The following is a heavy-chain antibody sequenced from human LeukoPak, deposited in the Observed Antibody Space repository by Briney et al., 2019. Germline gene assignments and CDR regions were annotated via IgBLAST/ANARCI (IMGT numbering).Heavy chain of an antibody. D-gene: IGHD3-22*01. CDR1: GFTLNTFG. Sequence: PGGSLRLSCTTSGFTLNTFGMHWVRQAPGKGLEWVAFIRNDGSNKYYADSVKGRFTISRDNSKNTLYLQMNSLRAEDTAVYYCARAPYYYDSSGYLVLPEYFQHWGQGTLVTVSS. V-gene: IGHV3-30*02. CDR2: IRNDGSNK. J-gene: IGHJ1*01. CDR3: ARAPYYYDSSGYLVLPEYFQH.